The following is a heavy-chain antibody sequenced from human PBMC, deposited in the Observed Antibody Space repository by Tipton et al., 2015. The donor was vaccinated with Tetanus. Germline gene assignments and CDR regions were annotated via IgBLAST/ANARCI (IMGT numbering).Heavy chain of an antibody. CDR2: ISYDGSNK. D-gene: IGHD3-22*01. Sequence: SLRLSCAASGFTFSSYAMHWVRQAPGKGLEWVAVISYDGSNKYYADSAKGRFTISRDNSKNTLYLQMNSLRAEDTAVYYCARDRSNYYDSSGKDYYFDYWGQGTLVTVSS. J-gene: IGHJ4*02. CDR1: GFTFSSYA. V-gene: IGHV3-30-3*01. CDR3: ARDRSNYYDSSGKDYYFDY.